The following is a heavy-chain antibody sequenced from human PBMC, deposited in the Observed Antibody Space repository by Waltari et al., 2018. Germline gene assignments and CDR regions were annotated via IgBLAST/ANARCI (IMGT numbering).Heavy chain of an antibody. D-gene: IGHD2-15*01. CDR1: GGTFSSYA. J-gene: IGHJ4*02. V-gene: IGHV1-69*10. Sequence: QVQLVQSGAEVKKPGSSVKVSCKASGGTFSSYAISWVRQAPGQGLEWMGGSSPILGIANDAQKCQGRVTITADKSTSTAYMELRSLGSEDTAVYYCASTGYCSGGSCRTTFDYWGQGTLVTVSS. CDR2: SSPILGIA. CDR3: ASTGYCSGGSCRTTFDY.